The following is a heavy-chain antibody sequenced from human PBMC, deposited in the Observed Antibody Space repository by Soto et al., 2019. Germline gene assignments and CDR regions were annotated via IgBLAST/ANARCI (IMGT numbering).Heavy chain of an antibody. J-gene: IGHJ6*03. CDR3: ARQINYNYGYGWNDYFNYMDV. D-gene: IGHD5-18*01. CDR1: GYTFTNYE. CDR2: MNPNSDAT. V-gene: IGHV1-8*01. Sequence: GASVKVSCKASGYTFTNYEINWVRQATGQGLEWMGWMNPNSDATGYAQKFQGRVTMTSDTSISTAYMELSSLRSEDTAVYYCARQINYNYGYGWNDYFNYMDVWGKGTXVTVSS.